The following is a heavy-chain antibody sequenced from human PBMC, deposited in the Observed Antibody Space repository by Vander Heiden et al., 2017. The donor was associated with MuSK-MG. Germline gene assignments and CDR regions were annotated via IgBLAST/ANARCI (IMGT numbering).Heavy chain of an antibody. J-gene: IGHJ4*02. CDR1: GFTFSNDW. D-gene: IGHD5-12*01. CDR3: ARGGFYPAY. CDR2: IKQDGSEK. Sequence: EVQVVESGGGLVQPGGSLRLSCAVSGFTFSNDWMSWVRQTPGKGLEWVANIKQDGSEKNYVDSVKGRFTISRDNAKNSLDLQMNSLRVEDTAVYFCARGGFYPAYWGQGTLVTVSS. V-gene: IGHV3-7*01.